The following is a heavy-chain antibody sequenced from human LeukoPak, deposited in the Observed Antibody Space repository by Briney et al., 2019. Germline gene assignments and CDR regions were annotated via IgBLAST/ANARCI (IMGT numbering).Heavy chain of an antibody. CDR1: GFTFSSYT. CDR2: ISNNGGST. D-gene: IGHD5-24*01. CDR3: ARENARDGLNF. J-gene: IGHJ4*02. V-gene: IGHV3-64*01. Sequence: GGSLRLSCEASGFTFSSYTGFWVRQAPGKGLEYVSAISNNGGSTYYANSVKGRFTINRDNYKNTLYLKMDSLRAEDMAVYYCARENARDGLNFWGQGTLVTVSS.